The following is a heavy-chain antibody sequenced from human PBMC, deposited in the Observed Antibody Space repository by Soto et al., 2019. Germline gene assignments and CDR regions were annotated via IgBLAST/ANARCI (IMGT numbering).Heavy chain of an antibody. D-gene: IGHD3-10*01. Sequence: GASVKVSCKASGYTFTSYYMHWVRQAPGQGLEWMGIINPSGGSTSYAQKFQGRVTMTRDTSTSTVYMELSSLRSEDTAVYYCARDLKRWFGESSGYYYYGMDVWGQGTTVTVSS. V-gene: IGHV1-46*01. CDR3: ARDLKRWFGESSGYYYYGMDV. J-gene: IGHJ6*02. CDR2: INPSGGST. CDR1: GYTFTSYY.